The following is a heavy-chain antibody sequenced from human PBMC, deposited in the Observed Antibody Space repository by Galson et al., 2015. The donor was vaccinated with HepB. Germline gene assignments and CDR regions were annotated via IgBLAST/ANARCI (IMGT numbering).Heavy chain of an antibody. J-gene: IGHJ3*02. CDR3: ARDGPHVRGYGSGMGAFDI. CDR1: GLTFSSYG. V-gene: IGHV3-33*01. D-gene: IGHD3-10*01. Sequence: SLRLSCAASGLTFSSYGMHWVRQAPGKGLEWVAVIWYDGSNKYYADSVKGRFTISRDNSKNTLYLQMNSLRAEDTAVYYCARDGPHVRGYGSGMGAFDIWGQGTMVTASS. CDR2: IWYDGSNK.